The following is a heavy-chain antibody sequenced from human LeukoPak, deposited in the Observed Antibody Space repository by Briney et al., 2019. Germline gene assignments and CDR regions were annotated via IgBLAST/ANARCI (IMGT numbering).Heavy chain of an antibody. CDR1: GFTFSSYW. Sequence: PGGSLRLSCAASGFTFSSYWMHWVRQAPGKGLVWVSRIYSDGITTNYADSVKGRFTISRDVSKSTLYLQMDSLRTEDTGVHFCANGPMLTSGGLTEREFDFWGQGTLVTVSS. CDR2: IYSDGITT. D-gene: IGHD3-16*01. J-gene: IGHJ4*02. CDR3: ANGPMLTSGGLTEREFDF. V-gene: IGHV3-74*01.